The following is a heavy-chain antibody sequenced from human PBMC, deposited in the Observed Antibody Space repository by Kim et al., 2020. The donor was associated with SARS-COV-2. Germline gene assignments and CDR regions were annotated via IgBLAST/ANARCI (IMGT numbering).Heavy chain of an antibody. CDR2: IFGSGHGT. Sequence: GGSLRLSCVASLFTFSSSAMTWVRQAPGKGLEWVSTIFGSGHGTYYADSVKGRFVVSRDNSKNTLYLQMNNLRADDTAIYYCAKNVHITSVTFLWYFDLWGRGTSVTVSS. CDR1: LFTFSSSA. J-gene: IGHJ2*01. CDR3: AKNVHITSVTFLWYFDL. D-gene: IGHD2-2*01. V-gene: IGHV3-23*01.